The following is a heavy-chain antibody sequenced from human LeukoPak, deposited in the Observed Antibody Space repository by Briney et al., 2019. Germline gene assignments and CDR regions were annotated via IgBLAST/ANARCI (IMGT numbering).Heavy chain of an antibody. Sequence: GGSLRLSWAASGFTFSSYGMHWVRQAPGKGLEWVAVISYDGSNKYYADSVKGRFTISRDNSKNTLYLQMNSLRAEDTAVYYCAKDQETTFDYWGQGTLVTVSS. D-gene: IGHD1-1*01. CDR1: GFTFSSYG. V-gene: IGHV3-30*18. J-gene: IGHJ4*02. CDR3: AKDQETTFDY. CDR2: ISYDGSNK.